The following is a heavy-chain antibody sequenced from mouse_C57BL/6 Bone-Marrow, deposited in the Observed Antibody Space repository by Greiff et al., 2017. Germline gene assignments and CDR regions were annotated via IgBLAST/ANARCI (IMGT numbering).Heavy chain of an antibody. CDR3: AREGITTVVALDY. Sequence: VQWVESGAELARPGASVKLSCKASGYTFTSYGISWVKQRTGQGLEWIGEIYPRSGNTYYNEKFKGKATLTADKSSSTAYMELRSLTSEDSAVYFCAREGITTVVALDYWGQGTTLTVSS. V-gene: IGHV1-81*01. CDR2: IYPRSGNT. J-gene: IGHJ2*01. D-gene: IGHD1-1*01. CDR1: GYTFTSYG.